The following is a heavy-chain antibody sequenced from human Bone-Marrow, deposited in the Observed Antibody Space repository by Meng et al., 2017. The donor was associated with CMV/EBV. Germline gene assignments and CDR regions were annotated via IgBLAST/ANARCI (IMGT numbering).Heavy chain of an antibody. J-gene: IGHJ3*01. V-gene: IGHV3-7*01. D-gene: IGHD3-16*01. Sequence: GGSLRLSCVASGFTFSSYWMSWVRQAPGKGLEWVANIKQDGSEKYYVDSVKGRFTISRDNSKNTLYLQMNSLRAEDTAVYYCASWGRIEGPLWGQGTMVTVSS. CDR1: GFTFSSYW. CDR3: ASWGRIEGPL. CDR2: IKQDGSEK.